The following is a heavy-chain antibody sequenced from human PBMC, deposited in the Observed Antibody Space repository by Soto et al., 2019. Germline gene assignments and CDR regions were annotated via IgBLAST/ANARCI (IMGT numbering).Heavy chain of an antibody. J-gene: IGHJ5*02. CDR2: ISGSGGST. CDR1: GFTFSSYA. V-gene: IGHV3-23*01. Sequence: EVQLLESGGGLVQPGGSLRLSCAASGFTFSSYAMSWVRQLPGKGVEWVSAISGSGGSTYYAHPLKGRFTISRDNPKNTLYLQMNSLRAEDTAVYYCAKGSSYWFDPWGQRTLVTVSS. D-gene: IGHD6-13*01. CDR3: AKGSSYWFDP.